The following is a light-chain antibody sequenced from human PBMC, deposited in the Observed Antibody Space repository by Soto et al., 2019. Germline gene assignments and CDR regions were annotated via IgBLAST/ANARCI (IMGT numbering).Light chain of an antibody. CDR3: QQYPDLFLWP. CDR2: DAS. Sequence: DIQMTQSPSSLSASVGDRVTVTCQASQDISNYLNWYQHKAGKAPKLLISDASNLQTGVPTRFSGSASWTDFTFTISSLQHEDIATYYCQQYPDLFLWPFGQGTKVDI. J-gene: IGKJ1*01. CDR1: QDISNY. V-gene: IGKV1-33*01.